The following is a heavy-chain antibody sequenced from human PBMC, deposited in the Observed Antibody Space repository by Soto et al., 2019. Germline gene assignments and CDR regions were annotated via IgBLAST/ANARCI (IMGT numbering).Heavy chain of an antibody. V-gene: IGHV3-23*01. CDR1: GFTFSSYA. D-gene: IGHD3-3*01. CDR3: AKVPNPNYDFWSGYCF. Sequence: EVQLLESGGGLVQPGGSLRLSCAASGFTFSSYAMSWVRQAPGKGLEWVSAISGSGGNKYYAYFVKGRFTISRDKSKNALYLQMNSLRADNTAVHYCAKVPNPNYDFWSGYCFWGQGTLVTVSS. CDR2: ISGSGGNK. J-gene: IGHJ4*02.